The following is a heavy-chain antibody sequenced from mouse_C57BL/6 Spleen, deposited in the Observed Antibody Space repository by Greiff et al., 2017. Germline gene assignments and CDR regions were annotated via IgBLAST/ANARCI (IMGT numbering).Heavy chain of an antibody. Sequence: QVQLQQPGAELVKPGASVKLSCKASGYTFTSYWMHWVKQRPGRGLEWIGRIDPNSGGTKYNEKFKSKATLTVDKPSSTAYMQLSSLTSEDSAVYYCARAIDYGSGYDYYAMDYWGQGTSVTVSS. CDR3: ARAIDYGSGYDYYAMDY. V-gene: IGHV1-72*01. J-gene: IGHJ4*01. D-gene: IGHD1-1*01. CDR2: IDPNSGGT. CDR1: GYTFTSYW.